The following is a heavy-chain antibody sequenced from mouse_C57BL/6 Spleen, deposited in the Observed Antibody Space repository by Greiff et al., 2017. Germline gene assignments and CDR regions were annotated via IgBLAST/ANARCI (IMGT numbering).Heavy chain of an antibody. CDR1: GYTFTSYW. D-gene: IGHD1-1*01. V-gene: IGHV1-64*01. Sequence: QVQLQQPGAELVKPGASVKLSCKASGYTFTSYWMHWVKQRPGQGLEWIGMINPNSGSTNYNAQFKSKDTLTVDKTSRTAYRQLSSLASEDSSVYCCAIRDTYAMDYWGQGTSVTVSS. J-gene: IGHJ4*01. CDR2: INPNSGST. CDR3: AIRDTYAMDY.